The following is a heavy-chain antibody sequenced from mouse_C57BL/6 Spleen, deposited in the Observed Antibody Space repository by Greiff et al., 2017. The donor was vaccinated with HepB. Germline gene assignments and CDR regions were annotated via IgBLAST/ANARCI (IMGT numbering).Heavy chain of an antibody. CDR1: GYSFPDYN. J-gene: IGHJ2*01. CDR3: YLTTVVAENFDY. D-gene: IGHD1-1*01. Sequence: EVQAVESGPELVKPGASVKISCKASGYSFPDYNMNWVKPSNGKSLEWIGVINPNYGTTSYNQKFKGKATLTVDQSSSTAYMQLNSLTSEDSAVYYCYLTTVVAENFDYWGQGTTLTVSS. CDR2: INPNYGTT. V-gene: IGHV1-39*01.